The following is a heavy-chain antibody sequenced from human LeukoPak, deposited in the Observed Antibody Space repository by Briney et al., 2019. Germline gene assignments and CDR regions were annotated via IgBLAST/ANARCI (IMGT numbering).Heavy chain of an antibody. D-gene: IGHD6-19*01. V-gene: IGHV3-53*01. CDR1: GFTVSSNY. Sequence: GGSLRLSCVASGFTVSSNYMSWVRQAPGKGLEWVSVIYSGGSTYYADSVKGRFTISRDNSKNTLYLEMNSLRVEDTAVYYCARDYGVAEGYWGQGTLVTVSS. CDR2: IYSGGST. J-gene: IGHJ4*02. CDR3: ARDYGVAEGY.